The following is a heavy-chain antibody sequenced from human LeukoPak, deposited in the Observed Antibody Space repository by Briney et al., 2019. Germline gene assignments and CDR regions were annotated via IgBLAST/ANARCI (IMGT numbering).Heavy chain of an antibody. Sequence: GGSLRLSCAASGFTVSSNYMSWVRQAPGKGLEWVSVPYSGGSIYYAKSVKGRFTISRDNSRNTLYLQMNSLGAEDTAVYYCARGTYYDSSGYHFDYWGQGTLVTVSS. J-gene: IGHJ4*02. CDR3: ARGTYYDSSGYHFDY. CDR2: PYSGGSI. CDR1: GFTVSSNY. V-gene: IGHV3-53*01. D-gene: IGHD3-22*01.